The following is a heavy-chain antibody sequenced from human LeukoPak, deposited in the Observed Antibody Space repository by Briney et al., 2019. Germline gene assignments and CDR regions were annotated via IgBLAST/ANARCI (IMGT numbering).Heavy chain of an antibody. J-gene: IGHJ4*02. CDR1: GYTFTSYG. D-gene: IGHD5-24*01. CDR2: ISAYNGNT. CDR3: ARDHVEMATTFYFDF. V-gene: IGHV1-18*01. Sequence: ASVKVSCRASGYTFTSYGISWVRQAPGQGLEWMGWISAYNGNTNYAQKLQGRVTMTTDTSTSTAYMELRSLRSDDTAVYYCARDHVEMATTFYFDFWGQGTLVTVSS.